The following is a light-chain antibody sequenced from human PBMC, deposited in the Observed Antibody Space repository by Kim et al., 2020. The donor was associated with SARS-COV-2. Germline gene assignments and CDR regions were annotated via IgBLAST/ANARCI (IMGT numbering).Light chain of an antibody. V-gene: IGKV3-20*01. J-gene: IGKJ1*01. Sequence: SPGDSTALSCRASQSLSDNFIRWYQDTTRPAPRLLICGAAMRATGTPDMFSGSGGGADFILTSNRLGPEDFAVYFCQQYGTAGGTFGQGTKVEIK. CDR3: QQYGTAGGT. CDR2: GAA. CDR1: QSLSDNF.